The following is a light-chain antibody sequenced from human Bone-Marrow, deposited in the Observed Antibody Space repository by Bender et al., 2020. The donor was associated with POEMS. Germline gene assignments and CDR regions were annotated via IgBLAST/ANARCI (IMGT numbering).Light chain of an antibody. V-gene: IGLV3-1*01. CDR1: KLGNYD. Sequence: SFHLTQPPSVSVSPGQTASITCTADKLGNYDVFWFQQKPGQSPVLVMAERFFGSNSGNTATLTISGTQAIDEADYYCQAWDSSTLYVFGSGTQVTVL. CDR3: QAWDSSTLYV. J-gene: IGLJ1*01.